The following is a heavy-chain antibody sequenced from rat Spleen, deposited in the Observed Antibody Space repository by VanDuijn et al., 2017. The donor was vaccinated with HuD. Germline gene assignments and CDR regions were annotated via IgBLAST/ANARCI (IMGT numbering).Heavy chain of an antibody. Sequence: EVQLVESGGGLVQPGRSLTVSCVASGFTFNKYWMNWIRQAPGKGLEWVATITSNGGNTYYPDSVRGRFTISRDNAKSSLYLQMNSLKSEDTATYYCARHETGSAFDYWGHGT. D-gene: IGHD5-1*01. CDR2: ITSNGGNT. CDR1: GFTFNKYW. V-gene: IGHV5-31*01. CDR3: ARHETGSAFDY. J-gene: IGHJ3*01.